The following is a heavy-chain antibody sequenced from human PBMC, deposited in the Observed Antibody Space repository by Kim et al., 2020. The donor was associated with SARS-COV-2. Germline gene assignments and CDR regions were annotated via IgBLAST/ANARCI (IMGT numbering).Heavy chain of an antibody. V-gene: IGHV3-15*01. Sequence: GGSLRLSCAASGFTVSNAWMSWVRQAPGKGLEWVGRIKSTTDGGTTDYAAPVKGRFTISRDDSKNTLYLQMNSLKTDDTAVYYCSTSSKWEPPDSWGQGTLVTVSS. CDR2: IKSTTDGGTT. J-gene: IGHJ4*02. CDR1: GFTVSNAW. CDR3: STSSKWEPPDS. D-gene: IGHD1-26*01.